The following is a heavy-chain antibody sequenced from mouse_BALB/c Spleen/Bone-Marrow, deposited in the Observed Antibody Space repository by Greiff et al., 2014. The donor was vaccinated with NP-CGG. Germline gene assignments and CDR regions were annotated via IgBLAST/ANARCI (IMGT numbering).Heavy chain of an antibody. CDR3: ARVRNWADY. D-gene: IGHD4-1*01. Sequence: QVQLKESGAELVRPGSSVKISCEASGYAFSSYWMNWVKQRPGQGLEWIGQIYPGDGDTNYNGKFKGKATLTADKSSSTAYMQLSSLTSEDSAVYFCARVRNWADYWGQGTTLTVSS. CDR1: GYAFSSYW. J-gene: IGHJ2*01. V-gene: IGHV1-80*01. CDR2: IYPGDGDT.